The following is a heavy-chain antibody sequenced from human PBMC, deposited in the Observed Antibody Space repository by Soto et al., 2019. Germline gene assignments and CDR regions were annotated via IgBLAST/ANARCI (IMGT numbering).Heavy chain of an antibody. CDR1: GFTFSNYA. CDR2: ISGSGART. J-gene: IGHJ5*02. D-gene: IGHD5-12*01. CDR3: ALSVDIVS. V-gene: IGHV3-23*01. Sequence: EVQLLESGGGLVQPGGSLRLSCAASGFTFSNYAMSWVRQAPGKGLEWVSSISGSGARTDYADSVKGRFTVSRDNSKNTLYLQMNSLRAEDTALYYCALSVDIVSWCQGTLVTVSS.